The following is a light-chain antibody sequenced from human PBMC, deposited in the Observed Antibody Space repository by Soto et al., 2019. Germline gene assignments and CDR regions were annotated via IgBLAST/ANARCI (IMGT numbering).Light chain of an antibody. CDR2: EVN. J-gene: IGLJ1*01. CDR3: CSYAGSPYF. Sequence: QSVLTQPRSVSGSPGQSVTISCTGTSSDVGGYNYVSWYQQHPGKAPKLMISEVNKRPSGVPDRCSGSKSGNTASLTISGLQAEDEADYYCCSYAGSPYFFGTGTKLTVL. V-gene: IGLV2-11*01. CDR1: SSDVGGYNY.